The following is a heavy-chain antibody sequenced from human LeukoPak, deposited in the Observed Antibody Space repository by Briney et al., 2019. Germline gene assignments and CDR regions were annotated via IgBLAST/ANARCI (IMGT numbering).Heavy chain of an antibody. Sequence: SETLSLTCAVSGGSISSYYWSWIRQPPGKGLEWIGYIYYSGGTNYNPSLKSRVTISVDTSKNQFSLKLSSVTAADTAVYYCARQWYSSSWYYFDYWGQGTLVTVSS. CDR3: ARQWYSSSWYYFDY. J-gene: IGHJ4*02. CDR1: GGSISSYY. CDR2: IYYSGGT. D-gene: IGHD6-13*01. V-gene: IGHV4-59*08.